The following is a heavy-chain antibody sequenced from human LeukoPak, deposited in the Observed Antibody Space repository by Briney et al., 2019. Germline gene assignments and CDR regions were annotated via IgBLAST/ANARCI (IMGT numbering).Heavy chain of an antibody. CDR2: ISYDGSNK. CDR3: AKDGGNKRVSDY. V-gene: IGHV3-30*18. D-gene: IGHD1/OR15-1a*01. Sequence: GGSLRLSCAASGFTFSSYGMHWVRQAPGEGLEWVAVISYDGSNKYYADSVKGRFTISRDNSKNTLYLQMNSLRAEDTAVYYCAKDGGNKRVSDYWGQGTLVTVSS. CDR1: GFTFSSYG. J-gene: IGHJ4*02.